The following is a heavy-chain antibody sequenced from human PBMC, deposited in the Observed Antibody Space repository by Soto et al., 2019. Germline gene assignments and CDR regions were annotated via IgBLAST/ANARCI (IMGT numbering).Heavy chain of an antibody. CDR1: GYTFAGYY. V-gene: IGHV1-2*02. CDR2: INPETGGT. J-gene: IGHJ6*02. CDR3: ARERYQVISDGMDV. D-gene: IGHD2-2*01. Sequence: ASVKVSCKASGYTFAGYYVHWVREAPGQGLEWMGWINPETGGTSYAQKFQGRVTLSRDTSINTAYLELSRLRFDDAAVYFCARERYQVISDGMDVWGQGTTVTVSS.